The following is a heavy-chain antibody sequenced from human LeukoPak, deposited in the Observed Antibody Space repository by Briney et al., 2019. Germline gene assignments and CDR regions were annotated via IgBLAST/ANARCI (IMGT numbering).Heavy chain of an antibody. D-gene: IGHD3-22*01. CDR3: ARDRYYYDSSGYLYYFDY. V-gene: IGHV3-30*03. CDR1: GFTVSSNY. CDR2: ISLDGSNK. Sequence: GGSLRLSCAASGFTVSSNYMSWVRQAPGKGLEWVAVISLDGSNKYYADSVKGRFTISRDNAKNSLYLQMNSLRAEDTAVYYCARDRYYYDSSGYLYYFDYWGQGTLVTVSS. J-gene: IGHJ4*02.